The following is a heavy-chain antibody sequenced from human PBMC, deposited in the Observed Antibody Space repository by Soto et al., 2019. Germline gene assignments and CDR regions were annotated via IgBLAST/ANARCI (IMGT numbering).Heavy chain of an antibody. CDR3: ARDNSQNYGTPAASSWFHP. Sequence: SLSVTNVFWGWVRQPPGKGLEWIVNVDYSGTAYFSPSLAARVTFHVDTSKNQFSLTLYSVTAADTAVYYCARDNSQNYGTPAASSWFHPWGQGTPVTVSS. CDR1: SLSVTNVF. CDR2: VDYSGTA. D-gene: IGHD2-15*01. J-gene: IGHJ5*02. V-gene: IGHV4-39*02.